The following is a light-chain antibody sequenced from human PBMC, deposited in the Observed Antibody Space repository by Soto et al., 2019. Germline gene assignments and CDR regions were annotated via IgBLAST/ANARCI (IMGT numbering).Light chain of an antibody. V-gene: IGKV3-20*01. CDR3: QQYDNPPRT. Sequence: EIVLTQSPGTLSLSPGERATLSCRASQSVSSTFLAWYQQKPGQAPRLLIYGASSRATGIPDRFSGSGSGTDFTLTISRLEPEDFAVYYCQQYDNPPRTFGQGTKVEIK. CDR1: QSVSSTF. J-gene: IGKJ1*01. CDR2: GAS.